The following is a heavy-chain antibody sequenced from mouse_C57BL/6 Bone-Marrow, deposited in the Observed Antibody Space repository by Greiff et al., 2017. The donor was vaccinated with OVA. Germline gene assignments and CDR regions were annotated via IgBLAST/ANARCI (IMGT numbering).Heavy chain of an antibody. J-gene: IGHJ1*03. CDR1: GYTFTSYG. CDR2: IYPRSGNT. CDR3: ARRGDFPGYFDV. V-gene: IGHV1-81*01. Sequence: QVQLKQSGAELARPGASVKLSCKASGYTFTSYGISWVKQRTGQGLEWIGEIYPRSGNTYYNEKFKGKATLTADKSSSTAYMELRSLTSEDSAVYVCARRGDFPGYFDVWGTGTTVTVSS.